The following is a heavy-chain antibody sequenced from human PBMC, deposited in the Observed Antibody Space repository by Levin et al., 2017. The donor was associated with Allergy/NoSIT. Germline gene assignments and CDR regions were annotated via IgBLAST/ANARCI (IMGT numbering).Heavy chain of an antibody. J-gene: IGHJ4*02. CDR2: ISPDDGNT. D-gene: IGHD6-13*01. V-gene: IGHV1-18*01. CDR1: GHTFSKYG. CDR3: ATLIGYSSTWHISGTSDY. Sequence: PGESLKISCKASGHTFSKYGISWVRQAPGQGLEWMGWISPDDGNTNYAQRLQDRVTMTTDTSTTTTYMELRSLRSDDTAVYYCATLIGYSSTWHISGTSDYWGQGTLVTVSS.